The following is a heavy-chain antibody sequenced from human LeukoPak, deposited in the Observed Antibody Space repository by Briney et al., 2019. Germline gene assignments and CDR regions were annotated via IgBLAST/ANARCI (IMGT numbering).Heavy chain of an antibody. CDR2: ISYDGSNK. CDR1: GFTFSSYA. D-gene: IGHD3-3*01. Sequence: AGGSLRLSCAASGFTFSSYAMHWVRQAPGKGLEWVAVISYDGSNKYYADSVKGRFTISRDNSKNTLYLQMNSLRAEDTAVYYCAKDLSGYGDAFDIWGQGTMVTVSS. J-gene: IGHJ3*02. V-gene: IGHV3-30*04. CDR3: AKDLSGYGDAFDI.